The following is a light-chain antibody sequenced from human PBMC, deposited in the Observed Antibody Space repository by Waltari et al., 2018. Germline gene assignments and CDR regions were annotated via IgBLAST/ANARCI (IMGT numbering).Light chain of an antibody. J-gene: IGKJ5*01. CDR1: QNVRSR. V-gene: IGKV3-15*01. CDR2: GAS. Sequence: ETVMTQSPASLSVSPGEGAILSCRASQNVRSRLAGYQQKPGQAPRLLIFGASTRATGIPARFSGSGSGTEFTLTISSLQSEDFAVYYCQQYNNWPPITFGQGTRLEIK. CDR3: QQYNNWPPIT.